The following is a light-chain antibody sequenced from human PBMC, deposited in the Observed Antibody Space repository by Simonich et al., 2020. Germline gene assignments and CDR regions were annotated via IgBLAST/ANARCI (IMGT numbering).Light chain of an antibody. CDR3: GADHGSGSNFVWV. V-gene: IGLV9-49*01. J-gene: IGLJ3*02. Sequence: QPVLTQPPSASASLGASVTLPCTLSSGYSNYKVDWYQQRPGKGPRFVVRVGNGGIVGSKGDGIPDRFSVLGPGRNRYLTIKNIQEEDESDYHCGADHGSGSNFVWVFGGGTKLTVL. CDR2: VGNGGIVG. CDR1: SGYSNYK.